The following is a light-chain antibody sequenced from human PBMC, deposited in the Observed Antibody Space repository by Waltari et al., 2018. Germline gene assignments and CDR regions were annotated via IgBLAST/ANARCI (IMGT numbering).Light chain of an antibody. CDR2: EVT. CDR3: SSYAGSNTYI. CDR1: SSDIGTYDY. J-gene: IGLJ1*01. V-gene: IGLV2-11*01. Sequence: QAALTQPRSVSGSPGQSVTVSCTGTSSDIGTYDYVSWYQQHPGTAPKLMIYEVTKRPSGVSDRFSGSESGNTASLTISGLQAEDEADYYCSSYAGSNTYIFGVGTRLTVV.